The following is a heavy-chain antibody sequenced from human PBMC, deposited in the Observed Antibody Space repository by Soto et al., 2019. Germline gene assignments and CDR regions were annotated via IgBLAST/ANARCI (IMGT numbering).Heavy chain of an antibody. J-gene: IGHJ4*02. CDR1: GGCINSGDYY. Sequence: PSETLSLIFPVSGGCINSGDYYWSWIRQTPGKGLEWIGYIYCSGSTYYNPSLKSRVTISVDTSKNQFSMKLSSVTAADTAVYYCARGRIVGASMFFDYWGQGTLVTVSS. CDR3: ARGRIVGASMFFDY. CDR2: IYCSGST. D-gene: IGHD1-26*01. V-gene: IGHV4-30-4*01.